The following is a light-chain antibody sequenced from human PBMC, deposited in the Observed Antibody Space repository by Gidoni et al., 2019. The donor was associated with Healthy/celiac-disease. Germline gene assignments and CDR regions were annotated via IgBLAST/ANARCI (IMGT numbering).Light chain of an antibody. CDR2: GKN. J-gene: IGLJ2*01. CDR3: NSRDSSGNHYVV. V-gene: IGLV3-19*01. Sequence: SSELTQDPAVSVALGQTVRITCQGDSLRSYYASWYQQKPGQAPVLVIYGKNHRPSGLPDRFSGSSSGNTASLTITGPQAEDEADYYCNSRDSSGNHYVVFGGGTKLTVL. CDR1: SLRSYY.